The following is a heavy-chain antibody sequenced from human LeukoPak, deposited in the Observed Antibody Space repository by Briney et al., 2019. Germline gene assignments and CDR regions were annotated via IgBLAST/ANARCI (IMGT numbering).Heavy chain of an antibody. J-gene: IGHJ4*02. CDR3: VKDYRSGSYMGHFDY. D-gene: IGHD6-19*01. CDR1: GFTFSTYG. V-gene: IGHV3-30*02. Sequence: GGSLRLSCAASGFTFSTYGMHWVRQAPGKGLEWVAFIRYDGSDKYYLDSVKGRFTISRDNSKNTLYLQMNSLRAEDSAVYHCVKDYRSGSYMGHFDYGGQGTLVTVSS. CDR2: IRYDGSDK.